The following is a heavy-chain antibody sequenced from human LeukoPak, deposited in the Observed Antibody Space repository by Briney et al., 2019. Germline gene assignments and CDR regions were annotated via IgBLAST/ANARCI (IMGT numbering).Heavy chain of an antibody. D-gene: IGHD4-11*01. V-gene: IGHV1-2*02. J-gene: IGHJ6*03. CDR3: ARDPYSIARFGYFYMDV. Sequence: ASLRVSCKASGYIFTVYYIHWVRQAPGQGLEWMGWINPNSGGTDFAQKYEGRVTMTRDTSISTAYMELSRLRSDDTAVYYCARDPYSIARFGYFYMDVWGKGTTVTISS. CDR2: INPNSGGT. CDR1: GYIFTVYY.